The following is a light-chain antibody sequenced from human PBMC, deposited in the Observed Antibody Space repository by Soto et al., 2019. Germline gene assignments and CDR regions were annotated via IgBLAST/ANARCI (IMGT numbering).Light chain of an antibody. Sequence: GDRVTITCRASQSISNWLAWYQQKPGKAPKLLIYQASNLESGVPSRFGGSGSETEFTLTISSLQPDDFATYYCQQYNTWSTWTFGQGTKVEVK. CDR1: QSISNW. CDR2: QAS. CDR3: QQYNTWSTWT. V-gene: IGKV1-5*03. J-gene: IGKJ1*01.